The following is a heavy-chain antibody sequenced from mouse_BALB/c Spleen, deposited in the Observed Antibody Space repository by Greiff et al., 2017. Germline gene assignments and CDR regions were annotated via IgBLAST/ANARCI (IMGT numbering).Heavy chain of an antibody. D-gene: IGHD2-4*01. J-gene: IGHJ1*01. CDR1: GYTFTSYW. Sequence: QVQLQQSGAELAKPGASVKMSCKASGYTFTSYWMHWVKQRPGQGLEWIGYINPSTGYTEYNQKFKDKATLTADKSSSTAYMQLSSLTSEDSAVYYCARWYFSYDYDGYFDVWGAGTTVTVSS. V-gene: IGHV1-7*01. CDR2: INPSTGYT. CDR3: ARWYFSYDYDGYFDV.